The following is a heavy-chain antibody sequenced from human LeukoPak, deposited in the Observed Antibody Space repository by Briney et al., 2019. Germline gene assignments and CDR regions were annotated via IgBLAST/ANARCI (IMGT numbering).Heavy chain of an antibody. D-gene: IGHD3-10*01. CDR1: GFTFSNYW. CDR2: IKQDGSEK. CDR3: ARGGEY. J-gene: IGHJ4*02. V-gene: IGHV3-7*01. Sequence: PGGSLRLSCVASGFTFSNYWMNWVRQAPGKGLEWVANIKQDGSEKYYLDSVKGRFTISRDNAKNSLYLQMNSLRAEDTAMYYCARGGEYWGQGTLVTVSS.